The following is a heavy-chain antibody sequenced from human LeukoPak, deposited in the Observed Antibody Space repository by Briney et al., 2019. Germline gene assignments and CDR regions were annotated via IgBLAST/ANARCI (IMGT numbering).Heavy chain of an antibody. V-gene: IGHV1-46*01. Sequence: ASVKVSCKASGYTFTNYYIHWVRQAPGQGLGWMGMINPSGGRTTYAKKFQGRVTMTRDTSTNTVYTELSSLRSDDTAVYYCARDYYGGHNLYNFDLWGQGTRVIVSS. CDR3: ARDYYGGHNLYNFDL. D-gene: IGHD3-10*01. CDR2: INPSGGRT. CDR1: GYTFTNYY. J-gene: IGHJ4*02.